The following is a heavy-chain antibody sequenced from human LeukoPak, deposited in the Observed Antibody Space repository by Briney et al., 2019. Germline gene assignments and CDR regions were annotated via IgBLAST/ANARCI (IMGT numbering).Heavy chain of an antibody. Sequence: PSETLSLTCTVSGGSISSDGYYWSWIRQHPGKGLEWIGYIYYSGNTYYNPSLKSRVAISVDTSKNQFSLNLRSVTAADTAVYYCARDGSTTGAIDYWGQGTLVTVSS. CDR3: ARDGSTTGAIDY. CDR2: IYYSGNT. V-gene: IGHV4-31*03. D-gene: IGHD5/OR15-5a*01. CDR1: GGSISSDGYY. J-gene: IGHJ4*02.